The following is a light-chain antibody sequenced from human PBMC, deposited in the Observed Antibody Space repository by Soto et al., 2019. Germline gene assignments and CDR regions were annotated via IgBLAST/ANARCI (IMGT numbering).Light chain of an antibody. V-gene: IGLV3-1*01. J-gene: IGLJ1*01. CDR1: KLGNKY. CDR2: QDT. Sequence: SYELTQPPSVSVSPGQTANITCSGEKLGNKYACWYQQKAGQSPVLVIYQDTNRPSGIAERFSGSNSGNTATLTISGTQAMDEADYYCQAWDSGTVIFGTGTKVTVL. CDR3: QAWDSGTVI.